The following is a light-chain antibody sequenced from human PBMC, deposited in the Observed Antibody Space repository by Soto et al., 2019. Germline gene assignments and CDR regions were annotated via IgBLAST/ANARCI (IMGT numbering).Light chain of an antibody. CDR1: TGAVTSGHY. J-gene: IGLJ3*02. V-gene: IGLV7-43*01. CDR3: LLYYGGAHWV. Sequence: QAVVTQEPSLTVSPGGTVTLTCASNTGAVTSGHYPNWFQQKPGQAPRTLIYETSNKHSWTPARFSGSLLGGKAALTLSGVQPEDEAEYYCLLYYGGAHWVFGGGTKVTVL. CDR2: ETS.